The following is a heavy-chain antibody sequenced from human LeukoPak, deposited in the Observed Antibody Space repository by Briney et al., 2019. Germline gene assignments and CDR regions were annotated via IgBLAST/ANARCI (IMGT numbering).Heavy chain of an antibody. J-gene: IGHJ4*02. Sequence: SETLSLTCAVYGGSFRDYYWTWIRQSPGKGLEWIGEINHFGNTYYNPSLKSRVTISVDTSKNQFSLKVTSVTAADTGVYSCARDGLFGSGSSLDSWGQGTLVTVSS. CDR1: GGSFRDYY. CDR3: ARDGLFGSGSSLDS. D-gene: IGHD3-10*01. CDR2: INHFGNT. V-gene: IGHV4-34*01.